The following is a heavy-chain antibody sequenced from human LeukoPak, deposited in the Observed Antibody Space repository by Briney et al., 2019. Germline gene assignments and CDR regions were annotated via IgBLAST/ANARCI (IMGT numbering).Heavy chain of an antibody. CDR1: GGSISSGSYY. Sequence: SETLSLTCTVSGGSISSGSYYWGWIRQPPGKGLEWIGSIYYSGSTYYNPSLKSRVTISVDTSKNQFSLKLSSVTAADTAVYYCARQGGEYEWELLPSNNWFDPWGQGTLVTVSS. D-gene: IGHD1-26*01. CDR3: ARQGGEYEWELLPSNNWFDP. CDR2: IYYSGST. J-gene: IGHJ5*02. V-gene: IGHV4-39*01.